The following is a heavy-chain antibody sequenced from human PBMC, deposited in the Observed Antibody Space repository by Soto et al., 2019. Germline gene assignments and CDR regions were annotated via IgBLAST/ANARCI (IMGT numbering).Heavy chain of an antibody. Sequence: EVQLVESGGGLVQPGGSLRLSCAASGFTFSSYWMHWVRQAPGKGLVWVSRINSDGSSTSYADSVKGRFTISRDNSKNTPYLQMNRPRTGGTAGEYCSSGIRGDYAAFDIWGQGTLVTVSS. CDR2: INSDGSST. CDR3: SSGIRGDYAAFDI. D-gene: IGHD4-17*01. CDR1: GFTFSSYW. J-gene: IGHJ3*02. V-gene: IGHV3-74*01.